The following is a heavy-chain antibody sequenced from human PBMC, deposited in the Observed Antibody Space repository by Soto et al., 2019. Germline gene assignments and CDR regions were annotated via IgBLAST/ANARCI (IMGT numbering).Heavy chain of an antibody. CDR3: ARLIAVAPGGGAFDI. Sequence: TLSLTCTVSGGSISSSSYYWGWIRQPPGKGLEWIGSIYYSGSTYYNPSLKSRVTISVDTSKNQFSLKLSSVTAADTAVYYCARLIAVAPGGGAFDIWGQGTMVTVSS. J-gene: IGHJ3*02. V-gene: IGHV4-39*01. CDR2: IYYSGST. CDR1: GGSISSSSYY. D-gene: IGHD6-19*01.